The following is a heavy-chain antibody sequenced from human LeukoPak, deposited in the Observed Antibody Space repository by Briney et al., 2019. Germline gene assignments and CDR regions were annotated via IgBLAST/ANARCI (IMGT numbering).Heavy chain of an antibody. V-gene: IGHV3-23*01. CDR1: GFTFSSYA. CDR3: AKFLPTHIVVANYYFDY. CDR2: ISGSGGST. Sequence: PGGSLRLSCAASGFTFSSYAMSWVRQAPRKGLVWVSAISGSGGSTYYADSVKGRFTISRDNSKNTLYLQMNSLRAEDTAVYYCAKFLPTHIVVANYYFDYWGQGTLVTVSS. J-gene: IGHJ4*02. D-gene: IGHD2-21*01.